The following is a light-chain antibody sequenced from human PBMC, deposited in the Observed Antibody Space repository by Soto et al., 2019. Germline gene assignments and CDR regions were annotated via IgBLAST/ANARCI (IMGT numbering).Light chain of an antibody. V-gene: IGKV3-20*01. CDR2: GAS. CDR1: QSVSSSY. J-gene: IGKJ1*01. Sequence: VLTQFPGTLSLSPGERATLSCRASQSVSSSYLAWYQQNRGQAPRLLIYGASSRATGIPDRFSGSGSGTDFTLTISRLEPEDFAVYYCQQYGSSRWTFGQGTKVDIK. CDR3: QQYGSSRWT.